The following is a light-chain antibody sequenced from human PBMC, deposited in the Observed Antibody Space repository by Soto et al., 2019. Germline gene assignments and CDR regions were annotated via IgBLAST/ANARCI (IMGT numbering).Light chain of an antibody. CDR3: QHYNSYSGA. V-gene: IGKV1-5*03. J-gene: IGKJ1*01. CDR2: KAS. CDR1: QTISSW. Sequence: DIQMTQSASTLSGSVGDRVTITCRASQTISSWLAWYQQKPGKAPKLLIYKASTLKSGVPSRFSGSGSGTEFTLTISSLQPDDFATYYCQHYNSYSGAFGQGTKVELK.